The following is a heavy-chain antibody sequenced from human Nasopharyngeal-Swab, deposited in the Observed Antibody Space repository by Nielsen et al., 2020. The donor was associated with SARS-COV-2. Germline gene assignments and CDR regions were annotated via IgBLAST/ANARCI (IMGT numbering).Heavy chain of an antibody. V-gene: IGHV3-7*01. D-gene: IGHD5-12*01. J-gene: IGHJ4*02. Sequence: ETLSLTCAASGFTFSGFWMNWVRQAPGKGLEWVATIKEDGSERSYVDSVKGRFTISRDNGKNSLFLQMNSLRAEDTAVYYCARDDSGFDMLDYWGQGTLVIVSS. CDR2: IKEDGSER. CDR3: ARDDSGFDMLDY. CDR1: GFTFSGFW.